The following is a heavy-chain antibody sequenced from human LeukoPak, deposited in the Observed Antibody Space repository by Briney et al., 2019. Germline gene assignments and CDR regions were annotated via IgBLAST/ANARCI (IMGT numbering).Heavy chain of an antibody. Sequence: SETLSLTCTVSGGSISSSYSYWGWIRQPPGKGLEWIGNIYYSGSTYYSPSLTSRVTVSVDTSENQFSLKLSSVTAADTAVYYCARARSIGSYYYGVDVWGQGTTVTVSS. V-gene: IGHV4-39*07. J-gene: IGHJ6*02. CDR2: IYYSGST. CDR1: GGSISSSYSY. CDR3: ARARSIGSYYYGVDV. D-gene: IGHD2/OR15-2a*01.